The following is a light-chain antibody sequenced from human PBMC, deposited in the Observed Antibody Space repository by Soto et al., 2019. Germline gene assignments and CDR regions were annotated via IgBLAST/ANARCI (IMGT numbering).Light chain of an antibody. CDR1: QSISSY. CDR3: MQTLETPHT. Sequence: AIRMTQSPSSLSASTRDRVAITCRASQSISSYLAWYHQKPGKAPKVLIYAIFTLQSGVPSRFSGSGSGTDFTLTISCLQPEDFATYYCMQTLETPHTFGQGTRLDIK. V-gene: IGKV1-8*01. J-gene: IGKJ5*01. CDR2: AIF.